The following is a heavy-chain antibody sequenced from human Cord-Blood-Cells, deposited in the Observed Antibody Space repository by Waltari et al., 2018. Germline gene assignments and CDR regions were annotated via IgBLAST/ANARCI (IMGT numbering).Heavy chain of an antibody. D-gene: IGHD3-9*01. CDR1: GFPFSSYA. V-gene: IGHV3-30-3*01. Sequence: QVQLVESGGGVVQPGRSLRLSCAASGFPFSSYAMQWVRQAPGKGLEWVAVISYDGSNKYYADSVKGRFTISRDNSKNTLYLQMNSLRAEDTAVYYCARAGGGILTGNDYWGQGTLVTVSS. J-gene: IGHJ4*02. CDR3: ARAGGGILTGNDY. CDR2: ISYDGSNK.